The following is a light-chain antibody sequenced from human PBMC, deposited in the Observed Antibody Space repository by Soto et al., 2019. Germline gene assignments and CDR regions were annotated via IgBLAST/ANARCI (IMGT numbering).Light chain of an antibody. Sequence: DIQLTQSPSTLSASVGDRVTITCGASQSIGTWLAWYQQKPGKAPKLLIHKASSLESGVPSRFSCTGSGTEFSLTIRSLQPGDFARYYCQQYNSYWAFGQGTKV. J-gene: IGKJ1*01. CDR3: QQYNSYWA. CDR1: QSIGTW. CDR2: KAS. V-gene: IGKV1-5*03.